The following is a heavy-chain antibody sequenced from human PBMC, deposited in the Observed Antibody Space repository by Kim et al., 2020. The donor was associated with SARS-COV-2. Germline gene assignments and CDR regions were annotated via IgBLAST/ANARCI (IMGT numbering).Heavy chain of an antibody. V-gene: IGHV1-46*01. D-gene: IGHD2-15*01. CDR3: AREMCSGGSCNYDY. J-gene: IGHJ4*02. Sequence: ASVKVSCKASGYTFTSYGISWVRQAPGQGLEWVGQINPRSTSVVYSQRFQGRVTMTGDTSTRTVYMEVTRLRSEDTAVYFCAREMCSGGSCNYDYWGQGTQVTVSS. CDR1: GYTFTSYG. CDR2: INPRSTSV.